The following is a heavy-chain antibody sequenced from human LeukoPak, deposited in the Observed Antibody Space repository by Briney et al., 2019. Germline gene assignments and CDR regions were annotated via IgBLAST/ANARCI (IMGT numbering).Heavy chain of an antibody. CDR3: ARDPRQWLAPSDY. D-gene: IGHD6-19*01. V-gene: IGHV3-48*01. CDR2: ISSSSSTI. J-gene: IGHJ4*02. CDR1: GFTSSSYS. Sequence: GGSLRLSCAVSGFTSSSYSMNWVRQAPGKGLEWVSYISSSSSTIYYADSVKGRFTISRDNAKNSLYLQMNSLRAEDTAVYYCARDPRQWLAPSDYWGQGTLVTVSS.